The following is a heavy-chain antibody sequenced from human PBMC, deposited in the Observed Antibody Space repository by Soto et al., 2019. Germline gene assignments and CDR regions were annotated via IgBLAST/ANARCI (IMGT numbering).Heavy chain of an antibody. D-gene: IGHD3-16*01. CDR1: GGSISSGANY. CDR2: IYYSGTT. V-gene: IGHV4-31*03. J-gene: IGHJ6*02. Sequence: SETLSLTCTVSGGSISSGANYWSWIRQYPGKGLDWIGYIYYSGTTYYNASLKSRVTISLDTSKNPFSLNLSSVTAADTAVYFCARDMKVESDGGYYYYGMDVWGQGTTVTVSS. CDR3: ARDMKVESDGGYYYYGMDV.